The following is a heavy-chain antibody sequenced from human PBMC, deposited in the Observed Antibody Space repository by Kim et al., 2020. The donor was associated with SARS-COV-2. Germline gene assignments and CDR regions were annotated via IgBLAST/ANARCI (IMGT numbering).Heavy chain of an antibody. V-gene: IGHV3-48*03. J-gene: IGHJ3*02. D-gene: IGHD2-15*01. Sequence: GGSLRLSCAASGFTFSSYEMNWVRQAPGKGLEWISYISSSGSKTDYADSVKGRFTTSRDNAKNSLYLHMNSLRTEDTAIYYCARDRIHGGQFADAFDTWGRGTMVTVSS. CDR2: ISSSGSKT. CDR1: GFTFSSYE. CDR3: ARDRIHGGQFADAFDT.